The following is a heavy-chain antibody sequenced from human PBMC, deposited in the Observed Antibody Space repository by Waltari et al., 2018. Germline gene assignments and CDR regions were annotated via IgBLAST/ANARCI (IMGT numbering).Heavy chain of an antibody. Sequence: EVQLVESGGGLIQPGGSLRLSCAASGFIVGYNYMSWVRQAPGKGLEWVSVLHAGGATYYEDSVKGRFTISRDNSKNTLYLQMNNLRVEDTAVYFWARAGLGSPSQWLQLFDSWGQGTLVTVSS. J-gene: IGHJ4*02. CDR1: GFIVGYNY. D-gene: IGHD5-18*01. V-gene: IGHV3-53*03. CDR3: ARAGLGSPSQWLQLFDS. CDR2: LHAGGAT.